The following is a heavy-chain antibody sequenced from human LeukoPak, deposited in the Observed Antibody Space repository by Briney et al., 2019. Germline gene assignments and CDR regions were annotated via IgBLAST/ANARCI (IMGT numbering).Heavy chain of an antibody. CDR3: AKDILWFGELFNNLDY. CDR1: GFTFSSYA. V-gene: IGHV3-23*01. Sequence: PGGSLRLSCAASGFTFSSYAMSWVRQAPGKGLEWVSAISGSGGSTYYADSVKGRFTISRDNSKNTLYLQMNSLRAEDTAVYYCAKDILWFGELFNNLDYWGQGTLVTVSP. D-gene: IGHD3-10*01. CDR2: ISGSGGST. J-gene: IGHJ4*02.